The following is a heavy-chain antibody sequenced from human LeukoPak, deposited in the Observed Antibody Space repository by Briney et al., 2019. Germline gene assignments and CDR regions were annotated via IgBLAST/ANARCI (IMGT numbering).Heavy chain of an antibody. Sequence: SQTLSLTCAVSGGSISSGGYSWSWIRQPPGKGLEWIGYINHSGSTYYNPSLKSRVTISVDRSKNQFSLKLTSVTAADTAVYYCARARLFIAAYSPQYYFDYWGQGTLVTVSS. CDR1: GGSISSGGYS. J-gene: IGHJ4*02. D-gene: IGHD6-13*01. V-gene: IGHV4-30-2*01. CDR3: ARARLFIAAYSPQYYFDY. CDR2: INHSGST.